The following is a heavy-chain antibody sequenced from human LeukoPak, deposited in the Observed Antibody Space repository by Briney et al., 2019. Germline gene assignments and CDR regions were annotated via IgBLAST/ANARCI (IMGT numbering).Heavy chain of an antibody. D-gene: IGHD2-2*01. CDR1: GYTFTSYY. CDR2: INPSGGST. Sequence: GASVKVSCKASGYTFTSYYMHWVRQAPGQGLEWMGIINPSGGSTSYAQKFQGRATMTRDTSTSTVYMELSSLRSEDTAVYYCARGSIVVVPAANNWFDPWGQGTLVTVSS. V-gene: IGHV1-46*01. CDR3: ARGSIVVVPAANNWFDP. J-gene: IGHJ5*02.